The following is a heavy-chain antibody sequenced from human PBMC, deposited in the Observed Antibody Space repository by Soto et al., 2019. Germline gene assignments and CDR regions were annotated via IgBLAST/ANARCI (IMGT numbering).Heavy chain of an antibody. CDR3: ARDFGNYYDSSGLDV. V-gene: IGHV4-30-4*01. Sequence: SETLSLTCTVSGGSISSGDYYWSWIRQPPGKGLEWIGYIYYSGSTYYNPSLKSRVTISVDTSKNQFSLKLSSVTAADTAVYYCARDFGNYYDSSGLDVWGQGTTVTVSS. D-gene: IGHD3-22*01. J-gene: IGHJ6*02. CDR1: GGSISSGDYY. CDR2: IYYSGST.